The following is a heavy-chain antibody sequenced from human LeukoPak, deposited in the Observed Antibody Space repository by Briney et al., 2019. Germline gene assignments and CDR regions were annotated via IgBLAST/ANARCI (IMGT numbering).Heavy chain of an antibody. V-gene: IGHV3-23*01. CDR3: AKAPGFTVVTSFDW. CDR2: ISGSGDGT. CDR1: GFIFRGYA. Sequence: GGSLRLSCEASGFIFRGYAMNWVRQAPGKGLEWVSAISGSGDGTHYADSVKGRFTISRDNSKKALYLEMNSLRVEDTAVYSCAKAPGFTVVTSFDWWGQGTLVTVSS. J-gene: IGHJ4*02. D-gene: IGHD4-23*01.